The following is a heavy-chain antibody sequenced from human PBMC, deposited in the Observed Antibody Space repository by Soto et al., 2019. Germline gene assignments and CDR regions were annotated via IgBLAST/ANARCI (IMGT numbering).Heavy chain of an antibody. CDR3: ARALLSHSYDSGGYDSYFHAMDV. CDR2: IIPISETT. CDR1: GGTFSSLD. J-gene: IGHJ6*02. Sequence: VASLKVSCKASGGTFSSLDINWVRQAPGQGLEWMGGIIPISETTNYAQIFQGRVSIVADKSTSTAYMELSRLRSEDTAVYYCARALLSHSYDSGGYDSYFHAMDVWGQGTPVTAP. V-gene: IGHV1-69*06. D-gene: IGHD3-22*01.